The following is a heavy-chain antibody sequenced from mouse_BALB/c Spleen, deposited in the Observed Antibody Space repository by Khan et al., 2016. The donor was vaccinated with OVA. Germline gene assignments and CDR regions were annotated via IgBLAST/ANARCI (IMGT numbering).Heavy chain of an antibody. V-gene: IGHV1-5*01. CDR2: IYPGNSDT. Sequence: VQLKESGTVLARPGASVKMSCKASGYRFTSYWMHWVKQRPGQGLEWIGAIYPGNSDTRYNQKFKGQAKLTAVTFASTAYMEISSLTNEDSAVYYCTRWGYWFAYWGQGALVTVSA. CDR1: GYRFTSYW. J-gene: IGHJ3*01. D-gene: IGHD2-2*01. CDR3: TRWGYWFAY.